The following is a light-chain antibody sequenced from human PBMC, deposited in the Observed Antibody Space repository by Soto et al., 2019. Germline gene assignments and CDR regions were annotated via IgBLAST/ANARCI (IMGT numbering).Light chain of an antibody. V-gene: IGKV3-20*01. Sequence: EIVLTQSPGTLSLSPGERATLSCRASQSVGSSYLAWYQQKPGQAPSLLVYGTSTRATGVPDRFRGSASGTDFTLTIPRLEPEDFAVYYCQQYGSSTITFGQGTRLEIK. CDR1: QSVGSSY. CDR3: QQYGSSTIT. J-gene: IGKJ5*01. CDR2: GTS.